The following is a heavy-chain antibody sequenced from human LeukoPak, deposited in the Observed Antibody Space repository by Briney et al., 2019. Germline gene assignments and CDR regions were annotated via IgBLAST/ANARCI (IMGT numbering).Heavy chain of an antibody. CDR2: ISAYNGNT. V-gene: IGHV1-18*01. D-gene: IGHD6-13*01. Sequence: ASVKVSCKASGYTFTSYGISWVRQAPGQGLEWMGWISAYNGNTNYAQKLEGRVTMTTDTSTSTAYMELRSLRSDDTAVCYCARSIAAAGKAGYWGQGTLVTVSS. J-gene: IGHJ4*02. CDR1: GYTFTSYG. CDR3: ARSIAAAGKAGY.